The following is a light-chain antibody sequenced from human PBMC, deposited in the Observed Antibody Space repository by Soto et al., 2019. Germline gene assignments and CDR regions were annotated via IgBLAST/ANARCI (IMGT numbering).Light chain of an antibody. Sequence: QSALTQPASVSGSPGQSITISCTGTSSDVGSHKLVSWYQQYPGKAPKLIIFEASKRPSGVSDRFSGSKSGSTASLTISGLQAEDEADYYGCSNADGSTYVFGTGTKVTVL. J-gene: IGLJ1*01. CDR3: CSNADGSTYV. CDR2: EAS. V-gene: IGLV2-23*01. CDR1: SSDVGSHKL.